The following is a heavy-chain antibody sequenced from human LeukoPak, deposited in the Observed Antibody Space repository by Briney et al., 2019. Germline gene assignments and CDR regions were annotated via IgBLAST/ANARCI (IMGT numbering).Heavy chain of an antibody. CDR2: IYPGDSDT. J-gene: IGHJ5*02. Sequence: GESLKISCKGSGYSFTSYWIGWVRQMPGKGLEWMGIIYPGDSDTRYSPSFQGQVTISADKSISTAYLQWGSLKASDTAMYYCARLTYYYGSGSSPFDPWGQGTLVTVSS. CDR1: GYSFTSYW. V-gene: IGHV5-51*01. D-gene: IGHD3-10*01. CDR3: ARLTYYYGSGSSPFDP.